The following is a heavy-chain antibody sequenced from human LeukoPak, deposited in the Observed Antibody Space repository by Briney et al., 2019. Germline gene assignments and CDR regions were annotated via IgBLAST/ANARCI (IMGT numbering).Heavy chain of an antibody. CDR3: ARDGQPGAHYGLKSHGYDF. CDR1: GYTFTTYY. V-gene: IGHV1-46*01. CDR2: INPSGGSA. Sequence: ASVRVSCKASGYTFTTYYMHWVRHAPGQGLEGMGIINPSGGSATYAQNFQGRVTMTRDTSTTTVYMELSSLRSEDTAVYYCARDGQPGAHYGLKSHGYDFWGQGNLVTVSS. J-gene: IGHJ4*02. D-gene: IGHD3-10*01.